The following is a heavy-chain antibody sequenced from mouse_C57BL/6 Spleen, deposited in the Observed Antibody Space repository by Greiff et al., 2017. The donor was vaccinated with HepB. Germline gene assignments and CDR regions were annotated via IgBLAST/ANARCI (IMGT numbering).Heavy chain of an antibody. D-gene: IGHD1-1*01. CDR1: GFTFSDYG. V-gene: IGHV5-17*01. CDR2: ISSGSSTI. Sequence: EVQLVESGGGLVKPGGSLKLSCAASGFTFSDYGMHWVRQAPEKGLEWVAYISSGSSTIYYADTVKGRFTLSRDNAKNTLFLQMTSLRSEDTAMYYCARPPFYYGSSSSWYFDVWGTGTTVTVSS. CDR3: ARPPFYYGSSSSWYFDV. J-gene: IGHJ1*03.